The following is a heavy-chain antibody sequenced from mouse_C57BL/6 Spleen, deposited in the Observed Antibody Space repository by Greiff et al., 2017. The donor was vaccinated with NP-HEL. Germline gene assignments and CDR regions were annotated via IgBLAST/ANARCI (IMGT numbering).Heavy chain of an antibody. CDR3: ARDITTVVATDWYFDV. V-gene: IGHV3-6*01. CDR2: ISYDGSN. J-gene: IGHJ1*03. CDR1: GYSITSGYY. Sequence: EVKVEESGPGLVKPSQSLPLTCSVTGYSITSGYYWNWIRQFPGNKLEWMGYISYDGSNNYNPSLKNRISITRDTSKNQFFLKLNSVTTEDTATYYCARDITTVVATDWYFDVWGTGTTDTVSS. D-gene: IGHD1-1*01.